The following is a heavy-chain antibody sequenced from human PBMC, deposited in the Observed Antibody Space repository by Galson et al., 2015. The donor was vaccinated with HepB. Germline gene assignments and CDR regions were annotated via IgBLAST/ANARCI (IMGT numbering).Heavy chain of an antibody. CDR3: ARGGVAAEGRWFDP. CDR1: GFSLSTRGVG. V-gene: IGHV2-5*02. Sequence: PALVKPTQTLTLTCTFSGFSLSTRGVGVGWIRQPPGKALQWLALIYRDDDEHYSPSLQSRLTITKDASKNRVVLTMTDMDPVDTATYYCARGGVAAEGRWFDPWGQGILVTVSS. D-gene: IGHD6-13*01. CDR2: IYRDDDE. J-gene: IGHJ5*02.